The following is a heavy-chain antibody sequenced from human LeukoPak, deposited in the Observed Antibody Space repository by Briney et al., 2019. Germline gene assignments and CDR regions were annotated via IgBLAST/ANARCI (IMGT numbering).Heavy chain of an antibody. CDR1: GGTFSSYA. Sequence: SVKVSCKASGGTFSSYAISWVRQAPGQGREWMGVIIPIFGTAMSAQKFQATVTITTDESTSTTYLELSSQRSEDTAVYYCARSSAGGRITIFGVVMGTPFDPWGQGTLVTVSS. D-gene: IGHD3-3*01. V-gene: IGHV1-69*05. CDR2: IIPIFGTA. J-gene: IGHJ5*02. CDR3: ARSSAGGRITIFGVVMGTPFDP.